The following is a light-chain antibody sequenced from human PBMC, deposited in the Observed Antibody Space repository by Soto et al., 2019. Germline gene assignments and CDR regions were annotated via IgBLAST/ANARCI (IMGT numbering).Light chain of an antibody. J-gene: IGKJ3*01. CDR2: GAS. CDR1: PSVTNY. V-gene: IGKV3-20*01. CDR3: QQYGDSPLT. Sequence: EIVLTQSPATLSLSPGERATLSCRASPSVTNYLAWYQQKPGQPPRLLIYGASTRAAAIPDRFSGSGSGADFALSIDGLEPEDFAIYYCQQYGDSPLTFGPGTRVD.